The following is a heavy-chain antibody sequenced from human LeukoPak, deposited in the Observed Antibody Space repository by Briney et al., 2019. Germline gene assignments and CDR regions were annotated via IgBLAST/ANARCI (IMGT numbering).Heavy chain of an antibody. CDR3: ARGFYGDATPTFDY. CDR1: GGSISSYY. Sequence: SETLPLTCTVSGGSISSYYWSWIRQPPGKGLEWIGYIYYSGSTNYNPSLKSRVTISVDTSKNQFSLKLSSVTAADTAVYYCARGFYGDATPTFDYWGQGTLVTVSS. D-gene: IGHD2/OR15-2a*01. CDR2: IYYSGST. V-gene: IGHV4-59*01. J-gene: IGHJ4*02.